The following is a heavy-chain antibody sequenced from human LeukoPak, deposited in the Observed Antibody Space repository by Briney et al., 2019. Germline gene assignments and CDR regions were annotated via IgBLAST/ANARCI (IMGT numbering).Heavy chain of an antibody. CDR1: GYTFSDYY. CDR3: ARDSSEILPLGY. CDR2: ISPNSGVT. Sequence: ASVKVSCKATGYTFSDYYIHWVRQAPGQGLEWMGRISPNSGVTNYTQRFQGRATMTRDASTSTAFMELSSLRSDDTAVYYCARDSSEILPLGYWGQGTLVTVSS. J-gene: IGHJ4*02. V-gene: IGHV1-2*06.